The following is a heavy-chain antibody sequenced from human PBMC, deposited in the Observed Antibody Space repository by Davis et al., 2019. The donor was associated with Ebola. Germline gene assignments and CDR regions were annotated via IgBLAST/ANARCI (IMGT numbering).Heavy chain of an antibody. CDR1: GFIFSTSS. V-gene: IGHV3-21*01. CDR3: ARDLSIAARPVFDS. Sequence: GEFLKLSCATSGFIFSTSSMNWVRQVPGTGLELVSSLELVSSISASTGYIYYADSVKGRFTIPRDNAKNSLYLQMSSLRSEDSAIYYCARDLSIAARPVFDSWGQGTLVTVSS. J-gene: IGHJ4*02. D-gene: IGHD6-6*01. CDR2: ISASTGYI.